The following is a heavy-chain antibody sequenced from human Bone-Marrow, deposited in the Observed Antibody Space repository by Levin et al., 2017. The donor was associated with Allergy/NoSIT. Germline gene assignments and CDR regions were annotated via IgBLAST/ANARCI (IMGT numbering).Heavy chain of an antibody. J-gene: IGHJ4*02. Sequence: GESLKISCAASGFTFSSYSMNWVRQAPGKGLEWVSSISSSSSYIYYADSVKGRFTISRDNAKNSLYLQMNSLRAEDTAVYYCARLGDLYYYDSSGYPTPAFDYWGQGTLVTVSS. CDR2: ISSSSSYI. D-gene: IGHD3-22*01. CDR3: ARLGDLYYYDSSGYPTPAFDY. CDR1: GFTFSSYS. V-gene: IGHV3-21*01.